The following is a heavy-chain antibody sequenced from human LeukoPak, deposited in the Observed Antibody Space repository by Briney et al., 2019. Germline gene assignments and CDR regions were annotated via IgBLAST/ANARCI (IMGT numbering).Heavy chain of an antibody. CDR3: ARDRDYGTFDY. Sequence: GGSLRLSCTVSGFTVSSNSMSWVRQAPGKGLEWVSSISSSSSYIYYSDSVKGRFTISRDNSKNSLYLEMNSLRSDDTAIYYCARDRDYGTFDYWGQGTLVTVSS. V-gene: IGHV3-21*01. CDR1: GFTVSSNS. J-gene: IGHJ4*02. CDR2: ISSSSSYI. D-gene: IGHD4-17*01.